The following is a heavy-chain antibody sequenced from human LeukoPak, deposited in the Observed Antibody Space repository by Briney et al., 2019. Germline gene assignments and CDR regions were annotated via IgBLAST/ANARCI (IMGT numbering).Heavy chain of an antibody. V-gene: IGHV4-34*01. Sequence: SETLSLTCAVYGGSFSGYYWSWIRQPPGKGLEWIGEINHSGSTNYNPSLKSRVTISVDTSKNQFSLKLSSVTAADTAVYYCARLRWLQPIDYWGQETLVTVSS. CDR1: GGSFSGYY. CDR2: INHSGST. D-gene: IGHD5-24*01. J-gene: IGHJ4*02. CDR3: ARLRWLQPIDY.